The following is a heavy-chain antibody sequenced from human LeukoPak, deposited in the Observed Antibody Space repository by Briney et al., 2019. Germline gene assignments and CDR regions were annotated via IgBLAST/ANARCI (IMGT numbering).Heavy chain of an antibody. CDR2: ISGSGGST. J-gene: IGHJ4*02. D-gene: IGHD5-12*01. V-gene: IGHV3-23*01. CDR1: GFTFSSYA. Sequence: GGPLRLSCAASGFTFSSYAMSWVRQAPGKGLEWVSAISGSGGSTYYADSVKGRFTISRDNSKNTLYLQMNSLRAEDTAVYYCASTGYSGYDYSFDYWGQGTLVTVSS. CDR3: ASTGYSGYDYSFDY.